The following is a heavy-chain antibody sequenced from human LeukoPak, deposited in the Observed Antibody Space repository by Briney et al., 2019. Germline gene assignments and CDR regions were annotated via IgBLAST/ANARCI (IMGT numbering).Heavy chain of an antibody. CDR3: ARGSLGVLRFFDY. V-gene: IGHV5-51*01. CDR1: GNSFTTYW. CDR2: IYPGDSDT. D-gene: IGHD3-10*01. J-gene: IGHJ4*02. Sequence: GESLKISCKGSGNSFTTYWIAWVRQMPGKGLEWMGIIYPGDSDTRYSPSSQGQVTISADKSISTAYLQWSSLKASDTAMYYCARGSLGVLRFFDYWGQGTLVTVSS.